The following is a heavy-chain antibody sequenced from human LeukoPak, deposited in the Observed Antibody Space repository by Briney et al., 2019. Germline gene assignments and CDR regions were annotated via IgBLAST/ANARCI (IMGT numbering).Heavy chain of an antibody. CDR3: ATYGSSGYFDY. J-gene: IGHJ4*02. CDR1: GFTVSSNY. V-gene: IGHV3-53*01. Sequence: GGSLRLSCAASGFTVSSNYMSWVRQAPGKGLEWVSVIYSGGSTYYADSVRGRFTISRDNSKNTLYLQMNSLRAEDTAVYYCATYGSSGYFDYWGQGTLSPSPQ. D-gene: IGHD3-22*01. CDR2: IYSGGST.